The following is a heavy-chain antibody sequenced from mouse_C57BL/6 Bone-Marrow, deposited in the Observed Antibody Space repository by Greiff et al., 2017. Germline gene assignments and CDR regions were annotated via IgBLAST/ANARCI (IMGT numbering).Heavy chain of an antibody. D-gene: IGHD1-1*01. J-gene: IGHJ2*01. CDR3: ARGPKFITTVVATLDFDY. CDR2: IYPGDGDT. CDR1: GYAFSRSW. V-gene: IGHV1-82*01. Sequence: VQLQQSGPELVKPGASVKISCKASGYAFSRSWMNWVKQRPGKGLEWIGRIYPGDGDTNYNGKFKGKATLTADKSSSTAYMQLSSLTSEDSAVYFCARGPKFITTVVATLDFDYWGQGTTLTVSS.